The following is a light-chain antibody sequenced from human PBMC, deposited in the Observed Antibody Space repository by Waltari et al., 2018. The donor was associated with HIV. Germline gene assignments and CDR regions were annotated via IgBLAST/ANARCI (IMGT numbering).Light chain of an antibody. Sequence: QSVLTQPPSASGTPGQRVTISCSGSSPTIGLMDVSWYPHRPGTAPKLLLFTNNQRPSWVPNRFSASKSGTAASLAISALQSDDEADYYCAAWDGSLRGGVFGGGTKLTV. CDR3: AAWDGSLRGGV. CDR2: TNN. V-gene: IGLV1-47*01. J-gene: IGLJ3*02. CDR1: SPTIGLMD.